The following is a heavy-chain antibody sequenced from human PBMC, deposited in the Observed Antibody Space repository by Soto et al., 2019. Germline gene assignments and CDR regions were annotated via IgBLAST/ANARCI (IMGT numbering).Heavy chain of an antibody. J-gene: IGHJ2*01. D-gene: IGHD4-17*01. CDR3: AREYGDYGFWYFDL. Sequence: ASVKVSCKASGYTFTCYGISWVRQAPGQGLEWMGWISAYNGNTNYAQKLQGRVTMTTDTSTSTAYMELRSLRSDDTAVYYCAREYGDYGFWYFDLWGRGTLVTVSS. CDR1: GYTFTCYG. CDR2: ISAYNGNT. V-gene: IGHV1-18*01.